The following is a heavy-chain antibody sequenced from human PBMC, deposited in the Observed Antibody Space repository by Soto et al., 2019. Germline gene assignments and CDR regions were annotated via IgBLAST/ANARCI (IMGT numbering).Heavy chain of an antibody. J-gene: IGHJ4*02. CDR2: IYYSGST. CDR3: ALIGYCSSTSCYRLDY. D-gene: IGHD2-2*02. V-gene: IGHV4-61*01. Sequence: SVTLCLTRSVSGGSLSDQTYYLSWIRQPPGKGLEWIGYIYYSGSTNYNPSLKSRVTISVDTSKNQFSLKLSSVTAADTAVYYCALIGYCSSTSCYRLDYWGQGTLVTVSS. CDR1: GGSLSDQTYY.